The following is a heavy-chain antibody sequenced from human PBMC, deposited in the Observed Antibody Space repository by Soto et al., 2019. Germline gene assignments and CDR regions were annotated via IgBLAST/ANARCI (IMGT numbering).Heavy chain of an antibody. V-gene: IGHV5-51*01. D-gene: IGHD3-16*01. CDR3: AGGSLNHTVPLWPY. Sequence: PGDSPKISLKTSGFAFSYYGVAWMLQMTGKGFELFGLISTGDSDSNYSPSFPGQVTISSDKPTNTAYLQWRSRRAADTAIYCCAGGSLNHTVPLWPYWGQGTLLNVSS. CDR1: GFAFSYYG. CDR2: ISTGDSDS. J-gene: IGHJ4*02.